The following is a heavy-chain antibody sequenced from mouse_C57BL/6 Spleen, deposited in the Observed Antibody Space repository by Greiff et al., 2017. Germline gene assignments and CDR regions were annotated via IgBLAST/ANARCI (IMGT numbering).Heavy chain of an antibody. Sequence: VQLQQSGAELVRPGASVKLSCTASGFNIKDYYMHWVKQRPEQGLEWIGRIDPEDGDTEYAPKFPGKATMTADTSANTAYLQLSSLTSEDTAVYYCTTGWLLKTENYWGQGTTLTVSS. CDR3: TTGWLLKTENY. CDR2: IDPEDGDT. D-gene: IGHD2-3*01. V-gene: IGHV14-1*01. CDR1: GFNIKDYY. J-gene: IGHJ2*01.